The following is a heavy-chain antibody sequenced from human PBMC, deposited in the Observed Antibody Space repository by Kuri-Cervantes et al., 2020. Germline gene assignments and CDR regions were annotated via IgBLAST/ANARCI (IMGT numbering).Heavy chain of an antibody. Sequence: GGSLRLSCAASGFTFSSYGMHWVRQAPGKGLEWVAVIWYDGSNKYYADSVKGRFTISRDNSKNTLYLQMNSLRAEDTAVYYCARDWRYCSSTSCYPNNFDYWGQGTLVTVSS. J-gene: IGHJ4*02. CDR1: GFTFSSYG. CDR2: IWYDGSNK. D-gene: IGHD2-2*01. CDR3: ARDWRYCSSTSCYPNNFDY. V-gene: IGHV3-33*08.